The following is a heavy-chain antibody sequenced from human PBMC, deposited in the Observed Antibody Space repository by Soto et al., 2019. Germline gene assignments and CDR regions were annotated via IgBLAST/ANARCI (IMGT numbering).Heavy chain of an antibody. CDR2: ISYDGSNK. CDR1: AFTFSSYG. Sequence: QLRLVESGGGVVQPGRSLRLSCAASAFTFSSYGMHWVRQAPGKGLEWVTVISYDGSNKVYADSVKGRFTSSRDNSKNMLYLQMNSLRAEDTAVYYCARVLVDFGAVIRVNYYGMDVWGQGTTVIVSS. D-gene: IGHD3-3*01. CDR3: ARVLVDFGAVIRVNYYGMDV. J-gene: IGHJ6*02. V-gene: IGHV3-30*14.